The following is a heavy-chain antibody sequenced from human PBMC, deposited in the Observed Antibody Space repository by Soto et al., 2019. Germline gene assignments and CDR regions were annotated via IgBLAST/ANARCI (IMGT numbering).Heavy chain of an antibody. CDR2: INTNTGNP. V-gene: IGHV7-4-1*01. J-gene: IGHJ5*02. CDR3: ARGPQAWIQLWLRRNWFDP. CDR1: GYTFTSYA. Sequence: QVQLVQSGSELKKPGASVKVSCKASGYTFTSYAMNWVRQAPGQGLEWMGWINTNTGNPTYAQGFTGRFVFSLDTPVSTAYLQICSLKAEDTAVYYCARGPQAWIQLWLRRNWFDPWGQGTLVTVSS. D-gene: IGHD5-18*01.